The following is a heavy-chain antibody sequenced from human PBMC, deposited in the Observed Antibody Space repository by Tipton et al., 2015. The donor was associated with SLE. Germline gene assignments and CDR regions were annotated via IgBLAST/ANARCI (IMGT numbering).Heavy chain of an antibody. CDR1: GGSISSYY. V-gene: IGHV4-59*01. J-gene: IGHJ4*02. CDR2: IYYSGST. D-gene: IGHD3-22*01. Sequence: TLSLTCTVPGGSISSYYWSWIRQPPGKGLEWIGYIYYSGSTNYNPSLKSRVTISVDTSKNQFSLKLSSVTAADTAVYYCAGEGGHYYDSSGYDYWGQGTLVTVSS. CDR3: AGEGGHYYDSSGYDY.